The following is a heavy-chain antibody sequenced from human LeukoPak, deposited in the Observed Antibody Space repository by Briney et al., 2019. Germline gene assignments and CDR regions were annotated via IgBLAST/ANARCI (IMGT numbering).Heavy chain of an antibody. CDR3: ARLPAYCSSTACYYDY. D-gene: IGHD2-2*01. V-gene: IGHV3-48*04. Sequence: GGSLRLSCAASGFTFSSYSMNWVRQAPGKGLEWISYISSASGSIYYADSVKGRFTISRDNAKNSLFLQMNSLRAEDTAVYFCARLPAYCSSTACYYDYWGQGTLVTVSS. CDR1: GFTFSSYS. CDR2: ISSASGSI. J-gene: IGHJ4*02.